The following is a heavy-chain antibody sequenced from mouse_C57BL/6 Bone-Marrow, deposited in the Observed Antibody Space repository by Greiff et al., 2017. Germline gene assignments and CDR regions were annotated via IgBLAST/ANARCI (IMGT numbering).Heavy chain of an antibody. J-gene: IGHJ2*01. CDR2: IDPSDSET. D-gene: IGHD2-5*01. Sequence: QVQLQQPGAELVRPGSSVKLSCKASGYTFTSYWMHWVKQRPIQGLEWIGNIDPSDSETHYNQKFKDKATLTVDKSSSTAYMPLSSLTYKDSAVNYCARYSNSFDVWGQGTTLTVSS. CDR3: ARYSNSFDV. V-gene: IGHV1-52*01. CDR1: GYTFTSYW.